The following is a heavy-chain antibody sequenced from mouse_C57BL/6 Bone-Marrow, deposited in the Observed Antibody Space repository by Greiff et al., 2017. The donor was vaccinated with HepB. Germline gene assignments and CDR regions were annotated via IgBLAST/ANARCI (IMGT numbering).Heavy chain of an antibody. CDR2: IYPGSGST. J-gene: IGHJ4*01. CDR3: APNWDDYAMDY. D-gene: IGHD4-1*01. Sequence: VQLVESGAELVKPGASVKMSCKASGYTFTSYWITWVKQRPGQGLEWIGDIYPGSGSTNYNEKFKSKATLTVDTSSSTAYMQLSSLTSEDSAVYYCAPNWDDYAMDYWGQGTSVTVSS. CDR1: GYTFTSYW. V-gene: IGHV1-55*01.